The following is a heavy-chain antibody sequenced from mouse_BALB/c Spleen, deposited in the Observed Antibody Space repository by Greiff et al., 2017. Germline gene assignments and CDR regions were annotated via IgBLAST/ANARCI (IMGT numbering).Heavy chain of an antibody. CDR3: AFYFYAMDY. Sequence: EVKLLESGPGLVKPSQSLSLTCTVTGYSITSDYAWNWIRQFPGNKLEWMGYISYSGSTSYNPSLKSRISITRDTSKNQFFLQLNSVTTEDTATYYCAFYFYAMDYWGQGTSVTVSS. D-gene: IGHD2-1*01. CDR1: GYSITSDYA. J-gene: IGHJ4*01. V-gene: IGHV3-2*02. CDR2: ISYSGST.